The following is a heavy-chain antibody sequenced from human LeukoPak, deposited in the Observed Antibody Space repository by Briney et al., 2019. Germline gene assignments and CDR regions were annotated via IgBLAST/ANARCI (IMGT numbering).Heavy chain of an antibody. CDR1: GGSISSGGYS. CDR3: AREGRLWFGELLDAFDI. V-gene: IGHV4-30-2*01. D-gene: IGHD3-10*01. Sequence: SQTLSLTCAVSGGSISSGGYSWSWIRQPPGKGLEWIGYIYHSGSTYYNPSLESRVTISVDRSKNQFSLKLSSVTAADTAVYYCAREGRLWFGELLDAFDIWGQGTMVTVSS. CDR2: IYHSGST. J-gene: IGHJ3*02.